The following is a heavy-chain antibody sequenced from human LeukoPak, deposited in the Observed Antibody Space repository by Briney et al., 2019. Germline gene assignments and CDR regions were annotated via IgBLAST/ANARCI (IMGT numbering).Heavy chain of an antibody. CDR1: GVSISSSSYY. Sequence: SETLSLTCTVSGVSISSSSYYWGWIRQPPGKGLEWIGTIYYSGSTYYNPSLKSRVTISLDTSKNQFSLKLSSVTAADTAVYYCARGRNYDFWSGYPFYYYYMDVWGKGTTVTVSS. V-gene: IGHV4-39*07. J-gene: IGHJ6*03. D-gene: IGHD3-3*01. CDR3: ARGRNYDFWSGYPFYYYYMDV. CDR2: IYYSGST.